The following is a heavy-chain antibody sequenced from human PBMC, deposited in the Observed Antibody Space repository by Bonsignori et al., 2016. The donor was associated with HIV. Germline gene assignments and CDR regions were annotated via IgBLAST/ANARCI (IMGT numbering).Heavy chain of an antibody. J-gene: IGHJ4*02. CDR3: ARRRYSVAIDN. CDR1: GGSINSDTYY. D-gene: IGHD5/OR15-5a*01. CDR2: FYYSGGI. V-gene: IGHV4-39*01. Sequence: QLQLQESGPGLVKPSETLSLTCLVSGGSINSDTYYWAWIRQPPGRGLEWIGNFYYSGGIHYNPSLEGRVIISGDTAKNQVSLELPSVTAADTAVYYCARRRYSVAIDNWGQGTLVTVSS.